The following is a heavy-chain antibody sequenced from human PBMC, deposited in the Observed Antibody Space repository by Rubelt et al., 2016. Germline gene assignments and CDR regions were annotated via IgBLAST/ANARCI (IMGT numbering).Heavy chain of an antibody. J-gene: IGHJ5*02. CDR2: INHSGST. CDR3: AGGRMTRTMFKTNWLDP. Sequence: QMQLQQWGAGLLQPSETLSLTCDVNGWSFSNYYWNWIRQPPGKGLEWIGEINHSGSTNYNSSLKSRVTMSVDVSKSQFSMKLSALHAAETAGYYGAGGRMTRTMFKTNWLDPWGQGTLVTVSS. CDR1: GWSFSNYY. V-gene: IGHV4-34*01. D-gene: IGHD3-10*02.